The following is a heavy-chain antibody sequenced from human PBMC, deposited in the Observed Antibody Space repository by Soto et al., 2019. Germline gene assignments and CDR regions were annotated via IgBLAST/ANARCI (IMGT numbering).Heavy chain of an antibody. CDR3: ARKGYGDYPLDY. Sequence: SGPTLVNPTQTLTLTCTFSGFSLSTSGVGVGWIRQPPGKALEWLAVVYWDDTKHYSPSLKSRLTITKGTSKNQVVLTMTNMDPVDTATYFCARKGYGDYPLDYWGQGTLVTVSS. CDR1: GFSLSTSGVG. D-gene: IGHD4-17*01. J-gene: IGHJ4*02. V-gene: IGHV2-5*02. CDR2: VYWDDTK.